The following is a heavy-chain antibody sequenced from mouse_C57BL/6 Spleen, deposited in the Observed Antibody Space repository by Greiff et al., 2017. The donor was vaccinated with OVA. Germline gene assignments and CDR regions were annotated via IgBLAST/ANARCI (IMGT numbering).Heavy chain of an antibody. J-gene: IGHJ3*01. CDR2: IRSKSNNYAT. CDR3: VRQGGYYSAWFAY. D-gene: IGHD2-3*01. V-gene: IGHV10-1*01. Sequence: DVMLVESGGGLVQPKGSLKLSCAASGFSFNTYAMNWVRQAPGKGLEWVARIRSKSNNYATYYADSVKDRFTISRDDSESMLYLQMNNLKTEDTAMYYCVRQGGYYSAWFAYWGQGTLVTVSA. CDR1: GFSFNTYA.